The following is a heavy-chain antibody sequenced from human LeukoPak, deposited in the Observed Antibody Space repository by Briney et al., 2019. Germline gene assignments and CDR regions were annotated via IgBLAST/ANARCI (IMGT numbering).Heavy chain of an antibody. Sequence: ASVKVSCKASGYTFTSYYMHWVRQAPGQGLEWMGIINPSGGSTSYAQKFQGRVPMTRDTSTSTVYMELRSLRSEDKDVYYCARAGGISPGDSSGYYYSAEYFQHWGQGTLVTVSS. V-gene: IGHV1-46*01. CDR3: ARAGGISPGDSSGYYYSAEYFQH. D-gene: IGHD3-22*01. J-gene: IGHJ1*01. CDR2: INPSGGST. CDR1: GYTFTSYY.